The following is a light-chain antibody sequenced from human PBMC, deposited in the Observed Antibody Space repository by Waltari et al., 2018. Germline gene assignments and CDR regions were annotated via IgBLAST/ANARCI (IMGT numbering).Light chain of an antibody. J-gene: IGLJ3*02. CDR1: ISDVGGYNF. V-gene: IGLV2-14*01. CDR3: SSYTSSHTVV. CDR2: EVN. Sequence: QSALPQPASVSGSPGQSITIPCTGTISDVGGYNFVSWYQQEHPGKAPKRLIFEVNNRPSEISDRFFGSKSGNTASLTISGLQAEDEADYYCSSYTSSHTVVFGGGTKLTVL.